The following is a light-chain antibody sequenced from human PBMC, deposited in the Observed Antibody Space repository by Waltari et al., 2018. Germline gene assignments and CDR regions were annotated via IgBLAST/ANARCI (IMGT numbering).Light chain of an antibody. Sequence: QSALTQPASVSGSPGQSITISCTGSSRDIGGYNYVSWYQQHPGKVPKLIIYDVKKWPSGVSIRFSGSKSGNTASLTISGLQAEDEADYYCSSYTSSSTVVFGGGTKVTVL. V-gene: IGLV2-14*01. J-gene: IGLJ3*02. CDR2: DVK. CDR3: SSYTSSSTVV. CDR1: SRDIGGYNY.